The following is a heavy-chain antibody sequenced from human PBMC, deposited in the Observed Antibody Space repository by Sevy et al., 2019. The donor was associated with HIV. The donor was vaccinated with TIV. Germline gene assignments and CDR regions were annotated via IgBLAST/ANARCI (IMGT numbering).Heavy chain of an antibody. Sequence: SETLSLTCAVYGGSFSGYYWSWIRQPPGKGLEWIGEINHSGRTNYNPSLKSRVTISVDTSKNQFSLKLSSVTAADTAVYYCAGAYYDFWSGYLTYFDYWGQGTLVTVSS. J-gene: IGHJ4*02. CDR1: GGSFSGYY. D-gene: IGHD3-3*01. CDR3: AGAYYDFWSGYLTYFDY. V-gene: IGHV4-34*01. CDR2: INHSGRT.